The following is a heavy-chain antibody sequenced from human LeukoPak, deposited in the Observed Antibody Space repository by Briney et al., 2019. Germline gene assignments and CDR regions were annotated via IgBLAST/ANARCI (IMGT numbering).Heavy chain of an antibody. D-gene: IGHD6-19*01. V-gene: IGHV3-30*19. J-gene: IGHJ4*02. CDR3: ARDLRDTIAVAAQDLDY. Sequence: PGGSLRLSCAASGFTFSSYAMSWVRQAPGKGLEWVAVISYDGSNKYYADSVKGRFTISRDNSKNTLYLQMNSLRAEDTAVYYCARDLRDTIAVAAQDLDYWGQGTLVTVSS. CDR1: GFTFSSYA. CDR2: ISYDGSNK.